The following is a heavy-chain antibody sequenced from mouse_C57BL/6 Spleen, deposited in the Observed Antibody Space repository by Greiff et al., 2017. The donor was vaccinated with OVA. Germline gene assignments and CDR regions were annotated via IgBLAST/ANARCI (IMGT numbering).Heavy chain of an antibody. CDR1: GYTFTSYG. CDR3: ASTRPYYAMDY. CDR2: IYPRSGNT. J-gene: IGHJ4*01. Sequence: VQLQQSGAELARPGASVKLSCKASGYTFTSYGISWVKQRTGQGLEWIGEIYPRSGNTYYNAKFKGKATLTAAKYSSTAYMELRSLTSEDSAVYFWASTRPYYAMDYWGQGTSVTVSS. D-gene: IGHD1-2*01. V-gene: IGHV1-81*01.